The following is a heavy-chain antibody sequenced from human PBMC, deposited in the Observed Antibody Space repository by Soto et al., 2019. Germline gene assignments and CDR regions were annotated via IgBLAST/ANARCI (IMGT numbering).Heavy chain of an antibody. CDR3: AREGEMATIKGTAFDI. V-gene: IGHV3-33*01. CDR2: IWYDGSNK. CDR1: GFTFSSYG. Sequence: QVQLVESGGGVVQPGRSLRLSCAASGFTFSSYGVHWVRQAPGKGLEWVAVIWYDGSNKYYADSVKGRFTISRDNSKNTLYLQMNSLRAEDTAVYYCAREGEMATIKGTAFDIWGQGTMVTVSS. D-gene: IGHD5-12*01. J-gene: IGHJ3*02.